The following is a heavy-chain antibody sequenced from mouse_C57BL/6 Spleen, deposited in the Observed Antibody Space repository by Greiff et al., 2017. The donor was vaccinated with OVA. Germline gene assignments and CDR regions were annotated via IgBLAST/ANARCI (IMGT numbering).Heavy chain of an antibody. CDR3: ARRYYYGYDGVYFDY. D-gene: IGHD2-2*01. Sequence: VQLQQPGAELVRPGTSVKLSCKASGYTFTSYWMHWVKQRPGQGLEWIGVIDPSDSYTNYNQKFKGKATLTVDTSSSTAYMQLSSLTSEDSAVYYCARRYYYGYDGVYFDYWGQGTTLTVSS. CDR2: IDPSDSYT. CDR1: GYTFTSYW. J-gene: IGHJ2*01. V-gene: IGHV1-59*01.